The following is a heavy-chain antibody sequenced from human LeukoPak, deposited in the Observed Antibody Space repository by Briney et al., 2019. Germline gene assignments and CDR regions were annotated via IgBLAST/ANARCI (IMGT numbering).Heavy chain of an antibody. CDR3: ARDGVVTASRSFDY. CDR2: ISAYDCNT. J-gene: IGHJ4*02. Sequence: ASVKVSCKACGYTFTSYGISWVRQAPGQGLEGMGWISAYDCNTYFVQKLQGRVTMTTDTSTSTAYKEMRSLKSDDTAVYYCARDGVVTASRSFDYWGQGTLVTVSS. D-gene: IGHD2-21*02. CDR1: GYTFTSYG. V-gene: IGHV1-18*01.